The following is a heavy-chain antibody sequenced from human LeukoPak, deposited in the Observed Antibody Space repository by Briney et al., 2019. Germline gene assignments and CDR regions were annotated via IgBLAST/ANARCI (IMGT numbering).Heavy chain of an antibody. CDR2: IIPILGIA. CDR1: GGTFSSYA. D-gene: IGHD3-22*01. Sequence: GASVKVSCKASGGTFSSYAISWVRQAPGQGLEWMGRIIPILGIANYAQKFQGRVTITADRSTSTAYMELSSLRSEDTAVYYCARDSPLGDTMIVVAPYYYYGMDVWGQGTTVTVSS. V-gene: IGHV1-69*04. CDR3: ARDSPLGDTMIVVAPYYYYGMDV. J-gene: IGHJ6*02.